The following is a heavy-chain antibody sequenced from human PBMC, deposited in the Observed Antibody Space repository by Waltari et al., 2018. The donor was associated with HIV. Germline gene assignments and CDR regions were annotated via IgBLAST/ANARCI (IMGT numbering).Heavy chain of an antibody. CDR3: ARLRDYGDYGHYDF. Sequence: QVQLQESGPGLGRPSGTLFLTCGVTGGSIKSSKWWSWVRQPPGKGLEWIGDIHHSGNVNYNLSLKSRVAFSVDRSKNHFSLNLTSVTTADTATYFCARLRDYGDYGHYDFWGRGTLVVVSP. CDR2: IHHSGNV. V-gene: IGHV4-4*02. CDR1: GGSIKSSKW. D-gene: IGHD4-17*01. J-gene: IGHJ4*02.